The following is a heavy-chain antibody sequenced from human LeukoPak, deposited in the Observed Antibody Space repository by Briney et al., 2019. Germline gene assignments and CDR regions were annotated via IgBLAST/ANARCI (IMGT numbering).Heavy chain of an antibody. V-gene: IGHV3-15*01. Sequence: GSLRLSCAASGFTFSNAWMTWVRQAPGKGLEWVGRIKSKTDGGTTDYAAPVEDRFTISRDDSKNTMYVQMNSLKTEDTAVYYCTTAVYLTGYEYWGQGTPVTVSS. CDR1: GFTFSNAW. CDR2: IKSKTDGGTT. CDR3: TTAVYLTGYEY. D-gene: IGHD3-9*01. J-gene: IGHJ4*02.